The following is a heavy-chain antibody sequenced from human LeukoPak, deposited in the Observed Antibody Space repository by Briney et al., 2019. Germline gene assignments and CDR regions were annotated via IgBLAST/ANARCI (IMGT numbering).Heavy chain of an antibody. D-gene: IGHD3-22*01. V-gene: IGHV4-30-2*01. CDR3: ARGATYYYDSSGLFDY. Sequence: PSETLSLTCTVSGGSISSGGYYWSWIRQPPGKGLEWIGYIYHSGSTYYNPSLKSRVTISVDRSKNQLSLKLSSVTAADTAVYYCARGATYYYDSSGLFDYWGQGTLVTVSS. CDR2: IYHSGST. CDR1: GGSISSGGYY. J-gene: IGHJ4*02.